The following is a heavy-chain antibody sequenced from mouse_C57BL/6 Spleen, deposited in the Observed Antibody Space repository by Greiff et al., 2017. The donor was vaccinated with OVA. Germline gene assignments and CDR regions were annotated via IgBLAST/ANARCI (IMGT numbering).Heavy chain of an antibody. CDR1: GFTFSDYY. CDR2: ISNGGGST. CDR3: ARHEDYGSSNAMDY. V-gene: IGHV5-12*01. D-gene: IGHD1-1*01. J-gene: IGHJ4*01. Sequence: EVQVVESGGGLVQPGGSLKLSCAASGFTFSDYYMYWVRQTPEKRLEWVAYISNGGGSTYYPDTVKGRFTISRDNAKNTLYLQMSSLKSEDTAMYYCARHEDYGSSNAMDYWGQGTSVTVSS.